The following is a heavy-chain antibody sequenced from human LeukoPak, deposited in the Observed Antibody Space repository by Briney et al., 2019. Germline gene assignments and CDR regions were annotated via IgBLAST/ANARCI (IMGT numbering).Heavy chain of an antibody. J-gene: IGHJ4*02. CDR2: IHTSGHT. V-gene: IGHV4-61*09. CDR1: GGSISGGSYY. CDR3: ARDHSGSFWTFDY. Sequence: SETLSFTCTVSGGSISGGSYYWNWIRQPAGKGLEWIGHIHTSGHTSYKSSLKSRVTISIDTSNNEFSLRLSSVTAADTAIYYCARDHSGSFWTFDYWGQGSLVTVSS. D-gene: IGHD1-26*01.